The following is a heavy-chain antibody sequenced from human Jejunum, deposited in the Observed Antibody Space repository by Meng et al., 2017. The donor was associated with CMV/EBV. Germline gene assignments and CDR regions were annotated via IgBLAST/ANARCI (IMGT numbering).Heavy chain of an antibody. Sequence: QVQLSDSGPGLVKSSGTLSLPCFVSACSIRGYYWRWIRQPAGKGLEWIGRIYTSGSTHYNPSFKSRLTMSVDLSNNQISLKLRSVTAADTAVYYCARESGSYYWFDPWGQGTLVTVSS. J-gene: IGHJ5*02. CDR2: IYTSGST. V-gene: IGHV4-4*07. CDR3: ARESGSYYWFDP. D-gene: IGHD1-26*01. CDR1: ACSIRGYY.